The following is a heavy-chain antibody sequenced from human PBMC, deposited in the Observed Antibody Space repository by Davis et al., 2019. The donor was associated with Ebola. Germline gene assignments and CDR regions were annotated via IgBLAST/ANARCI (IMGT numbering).Heavy chain of an antibody. CDR3: AKDSTTRYFDY. CDR2: ISGSGGST. D-gene: IGHD4-17*01. V-gene: IGHV3-23*01. CDR1: GFTFSSYA. Sequence: GESLKISCAASGFTFSSYAMSWVRQAPGKGLEWVSAISGSGGSTYYADSVKGRFTISRDNSKNTLYLQMNSLRAEDTAVYYCAKDSTTRYFDYWGQGTLVTVSS. J-gene: IGHJ4*02.